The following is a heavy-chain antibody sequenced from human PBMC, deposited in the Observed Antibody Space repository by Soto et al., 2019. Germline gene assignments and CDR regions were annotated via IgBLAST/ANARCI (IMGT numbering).Heavy chain of an antibody. V-gene: IGHV3-23*01. Sequence: EVQLLESGGGLVQPGGSLRLSCAASGFTFSSYAMSWVRQAPGKGLEWVSAISGSGGSTYYADSVKGRFTISRDNSKNTLYLQMNSLRAEDTAVYYCARGGMANSPYSGSYYEVDYWGQGTLVTVSS. J-gene: IGHJ4*02. CDR3: ARGGMANSPYSGSYYEVDY. CDR2: ISGSGGST. D-gene: IGHD1-26*01. CDR1: GFTFSSYA.